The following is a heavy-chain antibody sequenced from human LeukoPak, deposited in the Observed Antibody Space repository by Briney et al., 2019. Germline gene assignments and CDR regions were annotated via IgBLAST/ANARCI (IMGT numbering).Heavy chain of an antibody. J-gene: IGHJ5*02. CDR2: INSDGSDT. D-gene: IGHD2-21*02. CDR1: GFSFSSYY. Sequence: GGSLRLSCAASGFSFSSYYMHWVRQAPGKGLVWVSRINSDGSDTRYADSVKGRFTISRNNAKNTLYLQMNSLRAEDTAVYYCAKDGDWGWFDPWGQGTLVTVSS. CDR3: AKDGDWGWFDP. V-gene: IGHV3-74*01.